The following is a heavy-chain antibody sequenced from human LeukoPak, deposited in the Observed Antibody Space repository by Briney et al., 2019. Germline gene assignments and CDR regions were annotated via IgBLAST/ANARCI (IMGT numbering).Heavy chain of an antibody. CDR3: ARERYSSSWYDY. V-gene: IGHV4-39*07. D-gene: IGHD6-13*01. Sequence: SETLSLTCTVSGGSISSSSYYWGWIRQPPGKGLEWIGSIYYSGSTYYNPSLKSRVTISVDTSKNQFSLKLSSVTAADTAVYYCARERYSSSWYDYWGQGTLVTASS. J-gene: IGHJ4*02. CDR2: IYYSGST. CDR1: GGSISSSSYY.